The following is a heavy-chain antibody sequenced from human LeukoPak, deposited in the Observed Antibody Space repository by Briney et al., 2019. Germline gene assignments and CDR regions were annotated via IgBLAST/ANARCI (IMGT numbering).Heavy chain of an antibody. D-gene: IGHD6-13*01. CDR3: ARNTAAGLFDY. Sequence: PVGSLRLSCAASGFTFDDYGMSWVRQAPGKGLEWVSGINWNGGSTGYADSVKGRFTISRDNAKNSLYLQMNSLRAEDTALYHCARNTAAGLFDYWGQGTLVTVSS. CDR1: GFTFDDYG. CDR2: INWNGGST. J-gene: IGHJ4*02. V-gene: IGHV3-20*01.